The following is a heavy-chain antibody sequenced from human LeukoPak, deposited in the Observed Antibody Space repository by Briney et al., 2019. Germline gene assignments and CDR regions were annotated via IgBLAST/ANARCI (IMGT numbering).Heavy chain of an antibody. CDR2: ISYDGSNK. CDR1: GFTFSSYG. V-gene: IGHV3-30*04. Sequence: AGSLRLACAVSGFTFSSYGKHWVRHPPPPGLEWVAVISYDGSNKYYADSVKGRVTISRDNSTNKLYLQMNSLRAEDTAVYSCARDPYGHYFDYWGQGTLVTVSS. J-gene: IGHJ4*02. D-gene: IGHD4-17*01. CDR3: ARDPYGHYFDY.